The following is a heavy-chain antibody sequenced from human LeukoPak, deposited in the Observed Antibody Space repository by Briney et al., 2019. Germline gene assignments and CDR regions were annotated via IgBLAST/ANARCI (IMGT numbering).Heavy chain of an antibody. D-gene: IGHD5-18*01. CDR1: GFTFSTYG. J-gene: IGHJ4*02. Sequence: GGSLRLSSAASGFTFSTYGMHSVRQAPGKGLEWVAFIRYDGTNKYYADSVKGRFTISRDNSKNTLYLQMNGLRVEDTAVYYCAKPPDSGYSYGGPLDYWGQGTLVTVSS. CDR3: AKPPDSGYSYGGPLDY. V-gene: IGHV3-30*02. CDR2: IRYDGTNK.